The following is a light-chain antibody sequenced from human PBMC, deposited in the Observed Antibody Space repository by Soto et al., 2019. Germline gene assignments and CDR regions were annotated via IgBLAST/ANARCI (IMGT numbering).Light chain of an antibody. CDR1: QNIGRY. J-gene: IGKJ2*01. Sequence: DIQMTQSPSTLSASVGDRVTITCRASQNIGRYLAWYQQKPGQAPKLLIYKASTLESGVPSRFRCSRSGTEFTLPISRLQPDDFATYLCQHYNSYLYAFGQGPKLEIK. CDR2: KAS. CDR3: QHYNSYLYA. V-gene: IGKV1-5*03.